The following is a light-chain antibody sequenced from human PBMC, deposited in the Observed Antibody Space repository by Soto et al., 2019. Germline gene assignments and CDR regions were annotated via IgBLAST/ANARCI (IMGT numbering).Light chain of an antibody. V-gene: IGKV1-13*02. CDR1: QDIGSA. Sequence: IQLTQSPSSLSASVGDRVTITCRAGQDIGSALAWYQQRPGKAPKLLLYDASNLEAGVPSRFSGSGSGTDFTLTITSLRPEDFATYSCQQYNGFHLTCGGGTKVQIK. J-gene: IGKJ4*01. CDR3: QQYNGFHLT. CDR2: DAS.